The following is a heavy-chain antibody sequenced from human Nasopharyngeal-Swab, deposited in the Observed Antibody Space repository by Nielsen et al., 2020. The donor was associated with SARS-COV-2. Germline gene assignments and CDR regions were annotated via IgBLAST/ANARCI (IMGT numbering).Heavy chain of an antibody. J-gene: IGHJ4*02. CDR2: ISSSSSTI. V-gene: IGHV3-48*02. D-gene: IGHD6-19*01. Sequence: GGSLRLSCAASGITFSSYSMNWVRQDPGKGLEWVLYISSSSSTIYYADSVKRRFTISRDNAKNSLYLQMNSLRDEDTAVYYCARTSPRLVCDSSGWLCYYFDYWGQGTLVTVSS. CDR1: GITFSSYS. CDR3: ARTSPRLVCDSSGWLCYYFDY.